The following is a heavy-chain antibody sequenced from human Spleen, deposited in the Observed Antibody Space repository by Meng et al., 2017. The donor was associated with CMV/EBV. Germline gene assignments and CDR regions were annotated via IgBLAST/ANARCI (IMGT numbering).Heavy chain of an antibody. Sequence: GGSLRLSCAVSGFTFSNSGMAWVRQAPGKELEWVSTISADSTGTHYADSVKGRFTISRDNSKSTLSLQMNDLRDEDTAIYYCVRDLPPDYWGQGTLVTVSS. J-gene: IGHJ4*02. CDR3: VRDLPPDY. CDR2: ISADSTGT. CDR1: GFTFSNSG. V-gene: IGHV3-23*01.